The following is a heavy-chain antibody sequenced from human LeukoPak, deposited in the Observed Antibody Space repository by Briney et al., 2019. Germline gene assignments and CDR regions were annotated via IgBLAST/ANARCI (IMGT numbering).Heavy chain of an antibody. CDR1: GFTFSSYG. V-gene: IGHV3-9*01. D-gene: IGHD6-13*01. J-gene: IGHJ4*02. Sequence: GGSLRLSCAASGFTFSSYGMHWVRQAPGKGLEWVSGISWNSGSIGYADSVKGRFTISRDNAKNSLYLQMNSLRAEDTALYYCAKARLGSSSSYFDYWGQGTLVTVSS. CDR3: AKARLGSSSSYFDY. CDR2: ISWNSGSI.